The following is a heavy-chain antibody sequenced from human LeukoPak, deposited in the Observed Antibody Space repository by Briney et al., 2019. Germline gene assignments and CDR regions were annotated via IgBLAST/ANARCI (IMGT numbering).Heavy chain of an antibody. CDR1: GFTFSSYG. CDR3: ARDSPKLRLGELSLKT. CDR2: IWYDGSNK. J-gene: IGHJ5*02. Sequence: GGFLRLSCAASGFTFSSYGMHWVRQAPGKGLEWVAVIWYDGSNKYYADSVKGRFTISRDNSKNTLYLQMNSLRAEDTAVYYCARDSPKLRLGELSLKTWGQGTLVTVSS. V-gene: IGHV3-33*08. D-gene: IGHD3-16*02.